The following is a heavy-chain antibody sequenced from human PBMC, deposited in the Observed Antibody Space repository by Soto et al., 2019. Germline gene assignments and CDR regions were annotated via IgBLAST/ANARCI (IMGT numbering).Heavy chain of an antibody. CDR1: GGTFSSYA. Sequence: VKVSCKASGGTFSSYAISWVRQAPGQGLEWMGGIIPIFGTANYAQKFQGRVTITADESTSTAYMELSSLRSEDTAVYYCARALYSGSYYYYYGMDVWGQGTTVTVSS. V-gene: IGHV1-69*01. CDR2: IIPIFGTA. CDR3: ARALYSGSYYYYYGMDV. D-gene: IGHD1-26*01. J-gene: IGHJ6*02.